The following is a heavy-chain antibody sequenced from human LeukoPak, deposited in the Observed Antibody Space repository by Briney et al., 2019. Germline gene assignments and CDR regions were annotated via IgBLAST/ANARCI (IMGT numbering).Heavy chain of an antibody. D-gene: IGHD1-14*01. V-gene: IGHV4-30-2*01. CDR3: ARDNTYVSGFGY. J-gene: IGHJ4*02. Sequence: SQTLSLTCAVSGGSISSGGYSWSWIRQPPGKGLEWIGYIYHSGSTYYNPSLKSRVTISVDRSKNQFSLKLSSVTAADTAVYYCARDNTYVSGFGYWGQGTLVTVSS. CDR1: GGSISSGGYS. CDR2: IYHSGST.